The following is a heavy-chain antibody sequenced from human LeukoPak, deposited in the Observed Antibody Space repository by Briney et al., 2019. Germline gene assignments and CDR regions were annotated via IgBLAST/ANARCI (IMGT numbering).Heavy chain of an antibody. Sequence: ESLRLSCAASGITFSSYAMTWVRQAPGKGLKWVSTISGSGGSTSYTDSVKGRFTIFRDNSRNTLYLQMNSLRADDTAVYYCAKMASSHYGDHPIDYWGQGTLVTVSS. CDR2: ISGSGGST. V-gene: IGHV3-23*01. CDR1: GITFSSYA. J-gene: IGHJ4*02. CDR3: AKMASSHYGDHPIDY. D-gene: IGHD4-17*01.